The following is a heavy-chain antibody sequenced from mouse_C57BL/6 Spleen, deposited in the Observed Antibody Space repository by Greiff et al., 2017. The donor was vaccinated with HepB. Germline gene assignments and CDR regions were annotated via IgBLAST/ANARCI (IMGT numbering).Heavy chain of an antibody. CDR2: IRNKANNHAT. CDR1: GFTFSDAW. J-gene: IGHJ1*03. V-gene: IGHV6-6*01. CDR3: TRGGSSYGWYFDV. Sequence: EVKLVESGGGLVQPGGSMKLSCAASGFTFSDAWMDWVRQSPEKGLEWVAEIRNKANNHATYYAESVKGRFTISRDDSKSSVYLQMNSLRAEDTGIYYCTRGGSSYGWYFDVWGTGTTVTVSS. D-gene: IGHD1-1*01.